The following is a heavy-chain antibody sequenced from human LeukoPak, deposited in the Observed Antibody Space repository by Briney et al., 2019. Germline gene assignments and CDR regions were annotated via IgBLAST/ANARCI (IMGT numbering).Heavy chain of an antibody. J-gene: IGHJ6*04. CDR2: IQQDGSEK. Sequence: GGSLRLSCAASGFTFNSYWMSWVRQAPGKGLEWVANIQQDGSEKYYVDSVKGRFTISRDNAKNSLYLQMNSLRAEDTAVYYCAKLGITMIGGVWGKGTTVTISS. D-gene: IGHD3-10*02. V-gene: IGHV3-7*01. CDR1: GFTFNSYW. CDR3: AKLGITMIGGV.